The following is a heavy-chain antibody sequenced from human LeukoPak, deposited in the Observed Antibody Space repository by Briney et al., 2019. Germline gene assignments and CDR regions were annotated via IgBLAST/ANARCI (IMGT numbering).Heavy chain of an antibody. Sequence: GSLRLSCTASGFTFSSYAMHWVRQAPGKGLEWVAVISYDGSNKYYADSVKGRFTISRDNSKNTLYLQMNSLRAEDTAVYFCAKKGYYGSGSYFDYWGQGTLVTVSS. CDR3: AKKGYYGSGSYFDY. CDR2: ISYDGSNK. D-gene: IGHD3-10*01. J-gene: IGHJ4*02. CDR1: GFTFSSYA. V-gene: IGHV3-30*04.